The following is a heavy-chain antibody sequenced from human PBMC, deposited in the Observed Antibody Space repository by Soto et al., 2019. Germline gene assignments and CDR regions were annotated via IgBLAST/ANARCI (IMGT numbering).Heavy chain of an antibody. CDR2: IYYSGST. D-gene: IGHD3-22*01. V-gene: IGHV4-61*01. J-gene: IGHJ5*02. Sequence: PSETLSLTCTVSGGSVSSGSYYGSWIRQPPGKGLEWIGYIYYSGSTNYNPSLKSRVTISVDTSKNQFSLKLSSVTAADTAVYYGARGINYYDSSGDYWFDRWGQGTMVTVS. CDR3: ARGINYYDSSGDYWFDR. CDR1: GGSVSSGSYY.